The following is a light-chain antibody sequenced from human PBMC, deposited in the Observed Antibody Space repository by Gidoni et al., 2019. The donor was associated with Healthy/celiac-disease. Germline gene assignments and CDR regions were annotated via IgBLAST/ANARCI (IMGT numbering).Light chain of an antibody. CDR2: DAS. Sequence: EIVLTQSPATLSLSPGERATLSCRASQSVSSYLAWYQQKPGQAPRLLIYDASNRATGIPARFSGSGSGTDFTLTISSLEPEDFAVYYCQQRSNWPXSXQGTKVEIK. CDR3: QQRSNWPX. J-gene: IGKJ1*01. CDR1: QSVSSY. V-gene: IGKV3-11*01.